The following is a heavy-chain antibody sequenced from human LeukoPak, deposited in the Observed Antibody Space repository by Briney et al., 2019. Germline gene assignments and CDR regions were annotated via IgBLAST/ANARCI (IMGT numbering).Heavy chain of an antibody. J-gene: IGHJ3*02. CDR2: ISSNGGST. CDR1: GFTFSSYA. Sequence: PGGSLRLSCSASGFTFSSYAMHWVRQAPGKGLEYVSAISSNGGSTYYAGSVKGRFTTSRDNSKNTLYLQMSSLRAEDTAVYYCVKVPYYYDSSGYPRRDAFDIWGQGTMVTVSS. CDR3: VKVPYYYDSSGYPRRDAFDI. D-gene: IGHD3-22*01. V-gene: IGHV3-64D*09.